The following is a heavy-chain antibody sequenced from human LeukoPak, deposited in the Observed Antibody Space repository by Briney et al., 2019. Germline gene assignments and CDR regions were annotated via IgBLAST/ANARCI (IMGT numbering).Heavy chain of an antibody. Sequence: PGGPLRLSCAASGFNFSDYYMSWLRQAPGKGLEWVSYISSSCSTIYYADSVKGRFTISRDNAKNSLYLQMDSLRAEYTAVYYCARGMVRGVIYAFDIWGQGTMVTVSS. CDR1: GFNFSDYY. V-gene: IGHV3-11*01. J-gene: IGHJ3*02. CDR3: ARGMVRGVIYAFDI. D-gene: IGHD3-10*01. CDR2: ISSSCSTI.